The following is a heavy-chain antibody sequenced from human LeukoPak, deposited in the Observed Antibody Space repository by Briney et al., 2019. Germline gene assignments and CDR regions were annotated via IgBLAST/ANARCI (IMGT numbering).Heavy chain of an antibody. CDR1: GGSISSSSYY. Sequence: SETLSLTCTLSGGSISSSSYYWGWIRQPPGKELEWLGSIYYSGSTYYNPSLKSRVTISVDTSKNQFSLKLSSVTAADTAVYYCARRPGWYFDLWGRGTLVTVSS. J-gene: IGHJ2*01. V-gene: IGHV4-39*01. CDR2: IYYSGST. CDR3: ARRPGWYFDL.